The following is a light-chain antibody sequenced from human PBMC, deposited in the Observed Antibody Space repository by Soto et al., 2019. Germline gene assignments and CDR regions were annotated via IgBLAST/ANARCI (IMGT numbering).Light chain of an antibody. V-gene: IGLV1-51*01. CDR3: GTRDSSRRGPYV. CDR2: DND. J-gene: IGLJ1*01. Sequence: QTVLTQPPSVSAAPGQTVTISCSGTSSTIGNNYVSWFQQVPGTAPKLLIYDNDKRPLGIPDRFSGSKSGTSATLGITGLQTGDEADYYCGTRDSSRRGPYVFGRGTKLTVL. CDR1: SSTIGNNY.